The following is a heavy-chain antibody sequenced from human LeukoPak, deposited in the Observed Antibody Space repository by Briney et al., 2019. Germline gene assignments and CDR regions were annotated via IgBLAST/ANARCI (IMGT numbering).Heavy chain of an antibody. V-gene: IGHV5-51*01. CDR2: IYPGDSGT. Sequence: GESLKISCQASGYSFTSYWICWVRQMPGKGLEWVGIIYPGDSGTRYSPSFQGQVTISADKSTSTAYLQWSSLKSSDTAMYYCARLRQLWTLDYWGQGTLVTVSS. CDR3: ARLRQLWTLDY. J-gene: IGHJ4*02. CDR1: GYSFTSYW. D-gene: IGHD5-18*01.